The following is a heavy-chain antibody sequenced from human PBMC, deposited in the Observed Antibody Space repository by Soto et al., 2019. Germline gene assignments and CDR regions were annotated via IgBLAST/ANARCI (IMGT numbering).Heavy chain of an antibody. CDR3: ARPFNDYGDHVSRTHFDY. Sequence: PWGSLRLSCAASGFTFSSYWMHWVRQAPGKGLVWVSRINSDGISTSYADSVKGRFTISRDNAKNTLYLQMNSLRAEDTAVYYCARPFNDYGDHVSRTHFDYWGQGTLVTVSS. V-gene: IGHV3-74*01. D-gene: IGHD4-17*01. CDR1: GFTFSSYW. J-gene: IGHJ4*02. CDR2: INSDGIST.